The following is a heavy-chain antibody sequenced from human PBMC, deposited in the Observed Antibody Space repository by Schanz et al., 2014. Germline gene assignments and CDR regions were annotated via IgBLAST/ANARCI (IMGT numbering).Heavy chain of an antibody. J-gene: IGHJ6*02. Sequence: EVQLVESGGGLVQPGGSLRLSCAASGFTFSAYWMTWVRQAPGKGLDWVGIIKPDGSEKFYVDSVKGRFTISRDNAKNLMYLHLNSLRAEDTAVYYCARAQGVIRLYYGVDVWGQGTTVTVSS. D-gene: IGHD3-10*01. V-gene: IGHV3-7*01. CDR1: GFTFSAYW. CDR3: ARAQGVIRLYYGVDV. CDR2: IKPDGSEK.